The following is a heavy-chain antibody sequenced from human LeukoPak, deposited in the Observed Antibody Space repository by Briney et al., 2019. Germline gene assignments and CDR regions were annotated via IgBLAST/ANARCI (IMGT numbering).Heavy chain of an antibody. Sequence: GSLRLSCAASGFTFSSYAMSWVRQAPGKGLEWVSGISGSGGSTFYPDSVKGRFTISRDNSKNTLYMQMNSLRAEDTAVYYCAKDSPLSYYDSSGYYLFDYWGQGTLVTVSS. J-gene: IGHJ4*02. CDR1: GFTFSSYA. V-gene: IGHV3-23*01. CDR2: ISGSGGST. D-gene: IGHD3-22*01. CDR3: AKDSPLSYYDSSGYYLFDY.